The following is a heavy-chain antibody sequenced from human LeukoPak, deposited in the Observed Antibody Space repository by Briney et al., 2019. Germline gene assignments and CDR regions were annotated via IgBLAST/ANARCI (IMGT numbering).Heavy chain of an antibody. CDR2: FDPEDGET. J-gene: IGHJ3*02. CDR3: ARGPRLDSSGWYYGAFDI. Sequence: ASVKVSCKVSGYTLTELSMHWVRQAPGKGLEWMGGFDPEDGETIYAQKFQGRVTMTEDTSTDTAYMELSRLRSDDTAVYYCARGPRLDSSGWYYGAFDIWGQGTMVTVSS. CDR1: GYTLTELS. D-gene: IGHD6-19*01. V-gene: IGHV1-24*01.